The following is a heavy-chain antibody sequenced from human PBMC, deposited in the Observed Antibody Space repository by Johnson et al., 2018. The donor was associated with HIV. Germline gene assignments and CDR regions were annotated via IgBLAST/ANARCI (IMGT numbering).Heavy chain of an antibody. J-gene: IGHJ3*02. CDR3: ARGTWLIPGAFDI. D-gene: IGHD6-19*01. V-gene: IGHV3-11*04. Sequence: QVQLVESGGGLVQPGGSLIVSCEASGLTFSDYYMSWIRQAPGKGLEWVSYISSSGSTKYYAVSVKGRFTISRDNAKNSLYLQMNSLRAEDTAVYYCARGTWLIPGAFDIWGQGTMVTVSS. CDR2: ISSSGSTK. CDR1: GLTFSDYY.